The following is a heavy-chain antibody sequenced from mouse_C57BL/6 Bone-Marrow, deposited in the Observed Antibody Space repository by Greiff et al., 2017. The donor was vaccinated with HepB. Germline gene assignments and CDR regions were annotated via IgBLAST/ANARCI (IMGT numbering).Heavy chain of an antibody. J-gene: IGHJ3*01. CDR2: IYPGDGDT. D-gene: IGHD4-1*01. CDR1: GYAFSSSW. V-gene: IGHV1-82*01. CDR3: GLAWFAY. Sequence: VNVVESGPELVKPGASVKISCKASGYAFSSSWMNWVKQRPGKGLEWIGRIYPGDGDTNYNGKFKGKATLTADKSSSTAYMQLSSLTSEDSAVYFCGLAWFAYWGQGTLVTVSA.